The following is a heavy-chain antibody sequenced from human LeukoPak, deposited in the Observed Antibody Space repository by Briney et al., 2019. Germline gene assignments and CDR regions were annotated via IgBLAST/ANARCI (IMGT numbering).Heavy chain of an antibody. Sequence: GGSLRLSCAASGFSFSSYWMSRVRQPPGKGLEWVGIIKKDGSDKYYMDSVKGRFTISRDNAKNTLYLQMNSLRAEDTAVYYCAKDLKYSPLSYMVRGVIGAFDIWGQGTMVTVSS. D-gene: IGHD3-10*01. J-gene: IGHJ3*02. CDR3: AKDLKYSPLSYMVRGVIGAFDI. V-gene: IGHV3-7*01. CDR1: GFSFSSYW. CDR2: IKKDGSDK.